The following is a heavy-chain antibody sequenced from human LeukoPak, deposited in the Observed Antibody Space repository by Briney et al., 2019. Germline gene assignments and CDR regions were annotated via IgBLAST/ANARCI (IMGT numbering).Heavy chain of an antibody. J-gene: IGHJ4*02. CDR3: ARSDSSGYYAFDY. V-gene: IGHV3-48*03. CDR1: GFTFSSYE. D-gene: IGHD3-22*01. CDR2: ISSSGSTI. Sequence: PGGSLRLSCAASGFTFSSYEMNWVRQAPGKGLEWVSYISSSGSTIYYADSVKGRFTISRDNAKNSLYLQMNSLRAEDTAVYYCARSDSSGYYAFDYWGQGTLVTVSS.